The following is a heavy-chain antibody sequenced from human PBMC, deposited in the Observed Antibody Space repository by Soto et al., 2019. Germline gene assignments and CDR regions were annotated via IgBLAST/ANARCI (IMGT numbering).Heavy chain of an antibody. CDR1: GDSVSSNSAA. Sequence: QTLSLTCAISGDSVSSNSAAWNWIRQSPSRGLEWLGRTYYRSKWYNDYAVSVKSRITINPDTSKNQFSLQLNSVTPEDTAVYYCARGKLLWFGELSYNWFDPWGQGTLVTVSS. J-gene: IGHJ5*02. D-gene: IGHD3-10*01. CDR3: ARGKLLWFGELSYNWFDP. V-gene: IGHV6-1*01. CDR2: TYYRSKWYN.